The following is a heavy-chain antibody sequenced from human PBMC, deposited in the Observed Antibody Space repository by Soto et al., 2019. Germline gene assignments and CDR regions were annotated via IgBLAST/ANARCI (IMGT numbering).Heavy chain of an antibody. CDR2: INHSGST. CDR3: ARDGRWGSYRRGTYFDY. Sequence: QVQLQQWGAGLLKPSETLSLTCAVYGGSFSGYYWSWIRQPPGKGLEWIGEINHSGSTNYNPSLKSRVTISVDTSKNQFSLKLSSETAADTAVYYCARDGRWGSYRRGTYFDYWGQGTLVTVSS. V-gene: IGHV4-34*01. CDR1: GGSFSGYY. D-gene: IGHD3-16*02. J-gene: IGHJ4*02.